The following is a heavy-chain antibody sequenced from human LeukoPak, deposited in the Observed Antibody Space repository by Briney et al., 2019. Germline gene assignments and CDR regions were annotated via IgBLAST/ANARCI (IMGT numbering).Heavy chain of an antibody. D-gene: IGHD2-8*01. V-gene: IGHV4-59*03. CDR1: GDSISNFY. CDR2: IRYSGSS. Sequence: SETLSLTCTVSGDSISNFYWNWIRQSPGKGLEWIGNIRYSGSSVYNPSLKSRGTISMDTSRKQFFLKLNSVTAADTAVYFCALAPNSNWFDFWGPGTLVTVSS. J-gene: IGHJ5*01. CDR3: ALAPNSNWFDF.